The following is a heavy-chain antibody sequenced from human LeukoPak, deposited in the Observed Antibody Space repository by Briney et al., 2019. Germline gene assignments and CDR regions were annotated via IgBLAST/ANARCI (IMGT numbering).Heavy chain of an antibody. CDR3: ARGYCSGGSCYPGWFDP. CDR2: INPNSGGT. CDR1: GYTFTGYY. J-gene: IGHJ5*02. D-gene: IGHD2-15*01. Sequence: ASVKVSCKASGYTFTGYYMHWVRQAPGQGLEWMGWINPNSGGTNYAQKFQGRVTMTRDTSISTAYMELSRLRSDDTAMYYCARGYCSGGSCYPGWFDPWGQGTLVTVSS. V-gene: IGHV1-2*02.